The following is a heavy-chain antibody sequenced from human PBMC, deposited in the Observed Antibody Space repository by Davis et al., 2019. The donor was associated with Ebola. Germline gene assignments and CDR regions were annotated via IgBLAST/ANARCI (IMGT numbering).Heavy chain of an antibody. D-gene: IGHD3-22*01. Sequence: ASVTVSCQASGYTFTSYYMHWVRQAPGQGLEWMGIINPSGGSTSYAQKFQGRVTMTTDTSTSTAYMELRSLRSDDTAVYYCAREFYYDSSGYYFYYYGMDVWGQGTTVTVSS. CDR2: INPSGGST. V-gene: IGHV1-46*01. CDR3: AREFYYDSSGYYFYYYGMDV. J-gene: IGHJ6*02. CDR1: GYTFTSYY.